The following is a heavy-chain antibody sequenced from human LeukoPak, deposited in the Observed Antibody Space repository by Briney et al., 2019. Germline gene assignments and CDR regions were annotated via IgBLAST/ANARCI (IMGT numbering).Heavy chain of an antibody. CDR2: TYTGGNS. D-gene: IGHD3-22*01. J-gene: IGHJ3*02. Sequence: GGSLRLSCAASGFTVSSIHMVWVRQAPGKGLEWVSVTYTGGNSYYADSVKGRFIISRDISKNTLYLQMDSLRAEDSALYYCARGGRGSAAVVAPRSFDIWGQGTMVTVSS. CDR3: ARGGRGSAAVVAPRSFDI. CDR1: GFTVSSIH. V-gene: IGHV3-53*01.